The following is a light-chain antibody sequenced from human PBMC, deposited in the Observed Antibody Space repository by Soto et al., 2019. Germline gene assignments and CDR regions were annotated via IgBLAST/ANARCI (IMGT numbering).Light chain of an antibody. CDR1: QSVSSN. Sequence: EIVMTQSPATLSVSPGERATLSCRASQSVSSNLAWNQQKPGQAPRLLIYGASTRATGIPARFSGSGSGTEFTLTISSLQSEDFAVYYCQQYNNWPPPFGQGTKVDIK. J-gene: IGKJ1*01. V-gene: IGKV3-15*01. CDR3: QQYNNWPPP. CDR2: GAS.